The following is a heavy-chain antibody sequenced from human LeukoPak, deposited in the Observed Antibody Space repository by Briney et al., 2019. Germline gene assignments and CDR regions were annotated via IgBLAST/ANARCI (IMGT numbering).Heavy chain of an antibody. D-gene: IGHD7-27*01. CDR2: IKRKTDGGTT. J-gene: IGHJ4*02. Sequence: GGSLRLSCAASGFTFNDAWMNGVRQAPGKGLEGVGRIKRKTDGGTTDYAAPVKGRFNISRDDSKNTLYLQMNSLKPEDTAVYYCTTGNWGPHWGKGTLVTVSS. V-gene: IGHV3-15*07. CDR1: GFTFNDAW. CDR3: TTGNWGPH.